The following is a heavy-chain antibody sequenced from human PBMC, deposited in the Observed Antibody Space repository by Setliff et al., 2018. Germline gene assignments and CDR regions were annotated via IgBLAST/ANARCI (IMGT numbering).Heavy chain of an antibody. Sequence: SETLSLTCTDSNGSISISDFYWGWIRQSPGKGLEWIGSIYYTGDTWYKQSLEGRVTISFGTSKNLFSLRLTSVTAADSAVYYCARQAGLRGYYGSNSLYYFDFWGRGTLVTVSS. CDR2: IYYTGDT. CDR3: ARQAGLRGYYGSNSLYYFDF. D-gene: IGHD3-10*01. V-gene: IGHV4-39*01. J-gene: IGHJ4*01. CDR1: NGSISISDFY.